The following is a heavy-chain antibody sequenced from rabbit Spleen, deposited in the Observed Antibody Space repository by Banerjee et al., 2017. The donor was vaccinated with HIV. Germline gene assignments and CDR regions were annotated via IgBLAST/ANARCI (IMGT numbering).Heavy chain of an antibody. CDR3: ARGSATMTMVITGFYLGL. CDR1: GFSFSSSYY. Sequence: QEQLEESGGDLVKPEGSLKLTCTASGFSFSSSYYMCWVRQAPGKGLECIACIYADSSGSTYYASWAKGRFTISKTSSTTVTLQMTSLTAADTATYFCARGSATMTMVITGFYLGLWGPGTLVTVS. J-gene: IGHJ4*01. CDR2: IYADSSGST. V-gene: IGHV1S45*01. D-gene: IGHD2-1*01.